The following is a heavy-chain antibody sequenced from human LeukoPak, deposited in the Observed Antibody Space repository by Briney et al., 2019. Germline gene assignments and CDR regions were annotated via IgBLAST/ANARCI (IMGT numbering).Heavy chain of an antibody. CDR1: GFTFNSYW. CDR3: ARESLYGYSYFDN. Sequence: GGSLRLSCGASGFTFNSYWMSWVRQAPGKGLEWVANIKQDGSEKYYVDSVKGRFTISRDNAKNSLYLQMNSLRAEDTAVYYCARESLYGYSYFDNWGQGTLVTVSS. D-gene: IGHD5-18*01. J-gene: IGHJ4*02. V-gene: IGHV3-7*01. CDR2: IKQDGSEK.